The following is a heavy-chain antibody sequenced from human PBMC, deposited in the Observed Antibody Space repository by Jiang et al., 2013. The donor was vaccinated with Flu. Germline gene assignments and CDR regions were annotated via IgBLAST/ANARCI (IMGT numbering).Heavy chain of an antibody. CDR3: AKDTQYYYDSSGSYFDY. V-gene: IGHV3-23*01. CDR1: GFTFSSYA. CDR2: ISGSGGST. J-gene: IGHJ4*02. Sequence: VQLLESGGGLVQPGGSLRLSCAASGFTFSSYAMSWVRQAPGKGLEWVSAISGSGGSTYYADSVKGRFTISRDNSKNTLYLQMNSLRAEDTAVYYCAKDTQYYYDSSGSYFDYVGQGTWSPSPQ. D-gene: IGHD3-22*01.